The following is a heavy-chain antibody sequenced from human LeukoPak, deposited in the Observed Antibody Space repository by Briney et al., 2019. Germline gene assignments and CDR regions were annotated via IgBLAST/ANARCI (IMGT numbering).Heavy chain of an antibody. CDR3: ARTLADYGGNSYYFDY. CDR1: GYTFTSYG. D-gene: IGHD4-23*01. V-gene: IGHV1-18*01. Sequence: ASVKVSFKASGYTFTSYGISWVRQAPGQGLEWMGWISAYNGNTNYAQKLQGRVTMTTDTSTSTAYMELRSLRSDDTAMYYCARTLADYGGNSYYFDYWGQGTLVTVSS. CDR2: ISAYNGNT. J-gene: IGHJ4*02.